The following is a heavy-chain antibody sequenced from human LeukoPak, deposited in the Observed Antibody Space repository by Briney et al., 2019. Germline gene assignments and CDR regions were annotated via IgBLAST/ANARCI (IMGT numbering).Heavy chain of an antibody. CDR2: IYYTGIT. Sequence: SETLSLTCTVSGDSISNYYWSWIRQPPGKGLEWIGYIYYTGITNYNPSLKSRVTISLHTSKNQFSLKLSSVTAADTAVYYCARGDKRFTFGGVIVPFDYWGQGTLVTVSS. V-gene: IGHV4-59*01. CDR1: GDSISNYY. D-gene: IGHD3-16*02. J-gene: IGHJ4*02. CDR3: ARGDKRFTFGGVIVPFDY.